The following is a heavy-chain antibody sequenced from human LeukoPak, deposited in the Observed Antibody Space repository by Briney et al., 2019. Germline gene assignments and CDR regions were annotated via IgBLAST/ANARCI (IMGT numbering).Heavy chain of an antibody. D-gene: IGHD1-26*01. Sequence: SETLSLTCTVSGGSISTFYWSWIRQPAGKGLEWIRRIYISGSTNSHPSLKSRVTMSVETSKNHFSLKLSSMTAADTAVYYCTRGGGSYRNYFDYWGQGTLVTVSS. J-gene: IGHJ4*02. V-gene: IGHV4-4*07. CDR3: TRGGGSYRNYFDY. CDR2: IYISGST. CDR1: GGSISTFY.